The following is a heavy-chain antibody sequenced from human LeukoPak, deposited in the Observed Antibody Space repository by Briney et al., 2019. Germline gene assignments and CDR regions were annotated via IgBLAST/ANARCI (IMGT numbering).Heavy chain of an antibody. V-gene: IGHV3-21*01. CDR1: GFTFSTYS. D-gene: IGHD4/OR15-4a*01. CDR3: XXXAGAYSHPYDY. J-gene: IGHJ4*02. CDR2: ISSSSSYK. Sequence: PGGSLRLSCAASGFTFSTYSMNWVRQAPGKGLEWVSSISSSSSYKYYADSVKGRFAISRDNAKNSLYLQMNSLKPEDTAVYYCXXXAGAYSHPYDYWGQGTLVTVSS.